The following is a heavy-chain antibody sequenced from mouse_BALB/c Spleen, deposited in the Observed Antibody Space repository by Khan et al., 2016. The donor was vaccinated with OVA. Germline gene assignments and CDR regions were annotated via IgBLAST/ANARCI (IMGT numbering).Heavy chain of an antibody. CDR3: ERAYWFVY. J-gene: IGHJ3*01. V-gene: IGHV5-6-5*01. CDR1: GFTFSNYA. Sequence: EVELVESGGGLVKPGGSLKVSCAASGFTFSNYAMSWVRQTAEKRMEWVASISSGGNTYFPDSVKGRFTISRDNVRNIVYLQMSSLRSEDTAMYYCERAYWFVYWGQGTLVTVSA. CDR2: ISSGGNT.